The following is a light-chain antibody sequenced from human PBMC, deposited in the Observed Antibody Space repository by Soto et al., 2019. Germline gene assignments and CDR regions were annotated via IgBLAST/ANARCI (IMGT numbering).Light chain of an antibody. CDR3: QQYNNWPRT. CDR1: LRISSK. J-gene: IGKJ1*01. CDR2: GAN. Sequence: EIVMTQSPAILSFSTEVSVTQSCGAILRISSKLAWYQQKPGQAPRLLIFGANIRATGVAARIIGSGSGPEFTLIISSLESEDFAEYYCQQYNNWPRTFGQRTKVEI. V-gene: IGKV3-15*01.